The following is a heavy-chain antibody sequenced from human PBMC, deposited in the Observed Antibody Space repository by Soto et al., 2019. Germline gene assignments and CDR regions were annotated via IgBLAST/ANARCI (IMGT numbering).Heavy chain of an antibody. CDR3: ARGFIGSDGRFDP. CDR1: GYKFATYW. V-gene: IGHV5-51*01. Sequence: GESLKISCKGSGYKFATYWIAWVRQMPGRGLEWMGVIYPGDSEIIYNSSSQGHVTISADKSLNIDYLQWDRLTASDSAIYYCARGFIGSDGRFDPWGQGTVVTVSS. J-gene: IGHJ5*02. D-gene: IGHD2-15*01. CDR2: IYPGDSEI.